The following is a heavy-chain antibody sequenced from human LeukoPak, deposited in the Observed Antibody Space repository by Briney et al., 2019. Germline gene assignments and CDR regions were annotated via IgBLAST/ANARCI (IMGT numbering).Heavy chain of an antibody. CDR1: GYTFTSYG. CDR3: ARDKLSGWHGTGYYMDV. CDR2: ISAYNGNT. J-gene: IGHJ6*03. Sequence: ASVKVSCKASGYTFTSYGISWVRQAPGQGLEWMGWISAYNGNTNYAQKRQGRVTMTTDTSTSTAYMELRSLRSDDTAVYYCARDKLSGWHGTGYYMDVWGKGTTVTVSS. V-gene: IGHV1-18*01. D-gene: IGHD6-19*01.